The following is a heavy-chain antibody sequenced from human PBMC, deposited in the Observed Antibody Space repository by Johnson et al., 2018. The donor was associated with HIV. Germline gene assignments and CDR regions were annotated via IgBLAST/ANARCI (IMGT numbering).Heavy chain of an antibody. CDR2: IKQDGSEK. CDR3: AKAVAGPGRDAFDI. D-gene: IGHD6-19*01. V-gene: IGHV3-7*05. Sequence: VQLVESGGGVVQPGGSLRLSCAASGFTFSSYWMSWVRQAPGKGLEWVANIKQDGSEKYYVDSVKGRFTISRDNAKNSLYLQMNSLRAEDTALDYCAKAVAGPGRDAFDIWGQGTMVTVSS. J-gene: IGHJ3*02. CDR1: GFTFSSYW.